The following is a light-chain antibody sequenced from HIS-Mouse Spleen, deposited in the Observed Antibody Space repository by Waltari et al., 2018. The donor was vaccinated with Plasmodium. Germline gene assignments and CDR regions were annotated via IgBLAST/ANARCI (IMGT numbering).Light chain of an antibody. CDR3: QQRSNWPLT. CDR2: DAS. J-gene: IGKJ4*01. Sequence: EIVLTQSPATLSLSPGERATLSCRASQSVSSYLAWYQQKPGQAPRILIYDASNRATGIPARFSGIGSGTDFTLTISSLEPEDFAVYYCQQRSNWPLTFGGGTKVEIK. V-gene: IGKV3-11*01. CDR1: QSVSSY.